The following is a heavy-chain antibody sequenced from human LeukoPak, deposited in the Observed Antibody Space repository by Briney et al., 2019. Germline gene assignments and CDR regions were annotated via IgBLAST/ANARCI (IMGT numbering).Heavy chain of an antibody. CDR3: ARDFHSGSYDYYFDY. CDR2: ISGSSSYI. D-gene: IGHD1-26*01. CDR1: GFTFSTYA. J-gene: IGHJ4*02. Sequence: GGSLRLSCAAPGFTFSTYAVNWVRQAPGKGLEWVSTISGSSSYIYYADSVKGRFTISRDNAKNSLYLQMNSLRAEDTAVYYCARDFHSGSYDYYFDYWGQGTLVTVSS. V-gene: IGHV3-21*01.